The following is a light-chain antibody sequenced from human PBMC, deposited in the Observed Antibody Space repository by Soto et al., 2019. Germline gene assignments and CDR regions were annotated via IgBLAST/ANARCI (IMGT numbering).Light chain of an antibody. CDR3: QTDGSSPYT. J-gene: IGKJ2*01. Sequence: EIVLTQSPATLSLSPGERATLSCGASQSVSSSDLAWYQQKPGLATRLLIYDASSRATGIPDRISGSGSGIVFTLTISRLEPDDFAVYCCQTDGSSPYTVRQGTKLEIK. CDR2: DAS. V-gene: IGKV3D-20*01. CDR1: QSVSSSD.